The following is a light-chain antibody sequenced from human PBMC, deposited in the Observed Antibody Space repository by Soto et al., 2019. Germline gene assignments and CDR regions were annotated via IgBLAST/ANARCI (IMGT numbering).Light chain of an antibody. CDR3: QQYNSYSYT. CDR2: DAS. CDR1: QSISSR. V-gene: IGKV1-5*01. J-gene: IGKJ2*01. Sequence: DIQMTQSPSTLSASVGDRVTITCRASQSISSRLAWYQQKPGKAPKLLIYDASSLESGVPSRFSGSGSGTEFTLTISSLQPDEFATYYCQQYNSYSYTFGQGTKLEIK.